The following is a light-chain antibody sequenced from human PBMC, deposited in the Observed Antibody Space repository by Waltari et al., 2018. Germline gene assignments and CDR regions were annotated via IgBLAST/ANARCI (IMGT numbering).Light chain of an antibody. J-gene: IGLJ1*01. CDR3: ASWDDSLRGV. Sequence: QPVLTQPPSASGTPGQRVTISCSGSSSNIGSNYVYWYQQLPGTAPKLLICRNHERPSGVPDRFSGSKSGTSASLAISGLRSEDEADYYCASWDDSLRGVFGTGTKVTVL. V-gene: IGLV1-47*01. CDR1: SSNIGSNY. CDR2: RNH.